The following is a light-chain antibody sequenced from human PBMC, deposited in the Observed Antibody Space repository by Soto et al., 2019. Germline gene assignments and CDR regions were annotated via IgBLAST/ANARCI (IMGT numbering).Light chain of an antibody. J-gene: IGKJ1*01. V-gene: IGKV3-15*01. CDR3: QQYNNWPWT. CDR1: QSVSTN. Sequence: IEMTQSPATLSVSPGERATLSCRASQSVSTNVAWYQQKPGQAPRLLIYGASTRATSFPARFSGSGSGTDFTLTISSLQSEDFAVHYCQQYNNWPWTFGQATKVDIK. CDR2: GAS.